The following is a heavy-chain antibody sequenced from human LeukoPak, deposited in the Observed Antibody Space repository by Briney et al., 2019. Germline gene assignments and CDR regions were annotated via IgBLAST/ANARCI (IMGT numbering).Heavy chain of an antibody. CDR2: ISYSGSSP. Sequence: GGSLRLSCAASGIRFDRYAMTWVRQARGKGLAWVSAISYSGSSPYYGDSVKGRFTISRDNSKNTVYLQMNSLRDEDTTLYYCAKDSSVLPNALDLWGQGTMVTVSS. V-gene: IGHV3-23*01. CDR1: GIRFDRYA. J-gene: IGHJ3*01. D-gene: IGHD4/OR15-4a*01. CDR3: AKDSSVLPNALDL.